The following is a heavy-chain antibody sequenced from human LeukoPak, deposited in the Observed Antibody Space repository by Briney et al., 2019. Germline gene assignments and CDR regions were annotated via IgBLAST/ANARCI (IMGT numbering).Heavy chain of an antibody. CDR2: ISGSGGST. CDR3: AKGVYYYDSSGYYYTYYFDY. D-gene: IGHD3-22*01. Sequence: GGSLRLSCAASGFTFSSYAMSWVRQAPGEGREWVLAISGSGGSTYYADSVKGRFTISRDNSKYTLYLQMNSLRAEDTAVYYCAKGVYYYDSSGYYYTYYFDYWGQGTLVTVSS. J-gene: IGHJ4*02. CDR1: GFTFSSYA. V-gene: IGHV3-23*01.